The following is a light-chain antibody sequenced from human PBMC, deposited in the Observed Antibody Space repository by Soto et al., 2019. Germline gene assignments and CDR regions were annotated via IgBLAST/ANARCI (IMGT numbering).Light chain of an antibody. Sequence: QSVLTQSPSVSGAPGQRVTISCTGSSSNIGAGYDVHWYQQFPGTAPKLLIYGNSNRPSGVPDRFSGSKSGTSASLAITGLQAEDEADYYCQSYDSSLSGSVFGGGTKVTVL. J-gene: IGLJ3*02. CDR2: GNS. CDR3: QSYDSSLSGSV. V-gene: IGLV1-40*01. CDR1: SSNIGAGYD.